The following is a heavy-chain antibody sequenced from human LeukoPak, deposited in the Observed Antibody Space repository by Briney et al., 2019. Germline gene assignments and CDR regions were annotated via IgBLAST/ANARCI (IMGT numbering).Heavy chain of an antibody. J-gene: IGHJ4*02. D-gene: IGHD6-13*01. Sequence: GRCLRLSCAVSGFTLRSYSLSWVPHPPGRGLEGVSALRGSGGSTYYANYVKGRFTSSRNNSKNTLYLQMNSLSAEDTAVYYGAKDSSSWYKVYYFDYWGQGTLVTVSS. CDR2: LRGSGGST. CDR3: AKDSSSWYKVYYFDY. V-gene: IGHV3-23*01. CDR1: GFTLRSYS.